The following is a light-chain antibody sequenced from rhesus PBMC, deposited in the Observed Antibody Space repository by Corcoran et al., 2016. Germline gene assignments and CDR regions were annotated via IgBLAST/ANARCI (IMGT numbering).Light chain of an antibody. J-gene: IGKJ3*01. CDR2: KSS. Sequence: DIQMTQSPSSLSASVGDTVTITCRASQAISSSLAWYQQKPGKAPNLLIYKSSSLKSGVPSRFRGSGSWTDFTLTISSLQSEDFVIYYCQKYSSRPFTFGPGTKLDIK. V-gene: IGKV1-22*01. CDR1: QAISSS. CDR3: QKYSSRPFT.